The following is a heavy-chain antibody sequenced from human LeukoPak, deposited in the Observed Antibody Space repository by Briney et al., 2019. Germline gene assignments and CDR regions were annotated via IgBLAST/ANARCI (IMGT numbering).Heavy chain of an antibody. CDR1: GGSISSTNW. D-gene: IGHD6-19*01. V-gene: IGHV4-4*02. CDR3: VANGWYALDI. CDR2: IYHSGST. Sequence: SETLSLTCAVSGGSISSTNWWSWVHQSPGKGLEWIGEIYHSGSTNYKPSLRSRVTISVDKSENQFSLNLSSVTAADTAVYYCVANGWYALDIWGQGTMVTVSS. J-gene: IGHJ3*02.